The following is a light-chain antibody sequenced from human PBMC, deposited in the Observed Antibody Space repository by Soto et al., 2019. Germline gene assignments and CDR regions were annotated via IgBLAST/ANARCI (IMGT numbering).Light chain of an antibody. Sequence: EIMLTQSPGTLSLYPGERATLSCRASQSVSSSYLAWYQQKPGQAPRLLIYGTSSRATGIPDRFSGSGSGTDFTLTISRLEPEDFAVYYCQQYGSSPTFGQGSMVDVK. V-gene: IGKV3-20*01. CDR2: GTS. CDR1: QSVSSSY. CDR3: QQYGSSPT. J-gene: IGKJ1*01.